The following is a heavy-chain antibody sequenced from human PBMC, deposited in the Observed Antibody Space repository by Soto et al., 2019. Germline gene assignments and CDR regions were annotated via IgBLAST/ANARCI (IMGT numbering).Heavy chain of an antibody. D-gene: IGHD3-10*01. J-gene: IGHJ6*02. CDR2: IYYTGSA. CDR1: GGSISSTAYY. CDR3: ARPNFYDVSGGIDV. Sequence: QLQLQESGPGLVKPSETLSLTCTVSGGSISSTAYYWGWLRQPPGKGLEWIGYIYYTGSAYYNPSLESRVTISVDTSKNPFSLKLNSVTAADTAVYYCARPNFYDVSGGIDVWGQGTTVTVSS. V-gene: IGHV4-39*01.